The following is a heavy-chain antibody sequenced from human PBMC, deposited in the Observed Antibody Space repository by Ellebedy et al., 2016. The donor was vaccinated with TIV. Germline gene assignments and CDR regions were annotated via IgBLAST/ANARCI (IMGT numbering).Heavy chain of an antibody. J-gene: IGHJ4*02. D-gene: IGHD3/OR15-3a*01. CDR2: ISANGGTT. CDR1: GFTVRSNS. CDR3: ARRSTDFAFES. V-gene: IGHV3-23*01. Sequence: PGGSLRLSCAASGFTVRSNSMNWVRQAPGKGLEWVSIISANGGTTYYADSVKGRFTISRDNSKNTLFLQMSSLRAEDTDVYFCARRSTDFAFESWGQGTLVTVSS.